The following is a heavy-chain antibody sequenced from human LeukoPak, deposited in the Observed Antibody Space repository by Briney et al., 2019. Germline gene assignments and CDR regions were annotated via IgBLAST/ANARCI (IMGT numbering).Heavy chain of an antibody. CDR1: GFTFSSYW. Sequence: GGSLRLSCAASGFTFSSYWMSWVRQAPGKGLEWVANIKQDGSEKYYVDSVKGRFTISRDNAKNSLYLQMNSLRAEDTAVYYCARLGQQWLVQGNYWGQGTLVTVSS. V-gene: IGHV3-7*01. CDR3: ARLGQQWLVQGNY. D-gene: IGHD6-19*01. CDR2: IKQDGSEK. J-gene: IGHJ4*02.